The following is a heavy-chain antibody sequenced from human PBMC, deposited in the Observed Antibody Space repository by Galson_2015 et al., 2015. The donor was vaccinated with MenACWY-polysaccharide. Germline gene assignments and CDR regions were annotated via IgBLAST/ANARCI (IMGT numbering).Heavy chain of an antibody. CDR2: MNPNSGNT. V-gene: IGHV1-8*01. Sequence: SVKVSCKASGFKFTSYDINWVRQATGQGLEWMGWMNPNSGNTGYALKFQGRVTMTSNSAMTTAYMELSSLRSEDTAVYYCARIIARKYTFADSWGQGTLVTVSS. D-gene: IGHD2-21*01. CDR1: GFKFTSYD. J-gene: IGHJ4*02. CDR3: ARIIARKYTFADS.